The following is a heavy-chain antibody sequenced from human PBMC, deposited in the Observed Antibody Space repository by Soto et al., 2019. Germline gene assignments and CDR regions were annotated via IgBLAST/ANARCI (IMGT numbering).Heavy chain of an antibody. CDR1: GFTLSNYW. V-gene: IGHV3-7*05. D-gene: IGHD3-10*01. CDR2: INYDGGEK. Sequence: EVQLVESGGGLVQPGGSLRLSCAASGFTLSNYWMTWVRQAPGKGLEWVANINYDGGEKNYVDSVKGRFTISRDNTRNSLALQMNTLRAEDTAVYYCLSAGSAVSWGQGTLVTVSS. CDR3: LSAGSAVS. J-gene: IGHJ4*02.